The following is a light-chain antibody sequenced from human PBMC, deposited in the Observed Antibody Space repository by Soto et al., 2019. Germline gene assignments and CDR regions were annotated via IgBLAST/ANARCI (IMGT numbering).Light chain of an antibody. CDR3: QQYYSTSGT. J-gene: IGKJ2*02. CDR1: QSVLYSSNNKNY. Sequence: DIVMTQSPDSLAVSLGERATINCKSSQSVLYSSNNKNYLAWYQQKPGQPPKLLIYWASTRESGVPDRFSGSGSGTDFTLTISRLQAEDVAVYYCQQYYSTSGTFGQGTKLEIK. CDR2: WAS. V-gene: IGKV4-1*01.